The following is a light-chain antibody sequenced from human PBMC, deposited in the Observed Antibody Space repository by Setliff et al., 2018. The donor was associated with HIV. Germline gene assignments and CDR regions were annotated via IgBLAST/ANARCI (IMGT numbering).Light chain of an antibody. CDR3: QSHDSSLSGYV. CDR2: DNN. CDR1: SSNIGASYD. V-gene: IGLV1-40*01. Sequence: SALTQPPSVSGAPGQRVTISCTGSSSNIGASYDVHWYQQFPGTAPKLLIYDNNNRPSGVPDRFSGSKSGTSASLAITGLQAEDEADYYCQSHDSSLSGYVFGTGTKVTVL. J-gene: IGLJ1*01.